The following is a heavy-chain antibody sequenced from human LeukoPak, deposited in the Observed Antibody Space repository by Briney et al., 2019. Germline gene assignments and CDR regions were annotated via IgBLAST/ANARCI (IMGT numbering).Heavy chain of an antibody. Sequence: SETLSLTCTVSGGSISSYYWSWIRQPPGKGLEWIGYIYYSGSTNYNPSLKSRVTISVDTSKNQFSLKLSSVTAADTAVYYCARGGSNDAFDIWGQGAMVTVSS. D-gene: IGHD5-24*01. V-gene: IGHV4-59*01. CDR1: GGSISSYY. CDR2: IYYSGST. J-gene: IGHJ3*02. CDR3: ARGGSNDAFDI.